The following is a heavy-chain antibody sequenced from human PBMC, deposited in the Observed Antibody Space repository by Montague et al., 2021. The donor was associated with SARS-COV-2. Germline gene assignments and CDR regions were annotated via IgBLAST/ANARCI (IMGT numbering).Heavy chain of an antibody. V-gene: IGHV4-4*02. Sequence: SETLSLTCAVSGGSISNSHWWSWVRQPPGKGLEWIGEIYHSGSTNYNPSLKSRVTISIDKSKNQFSLKLSSVTAADTAVYYCAREFRTYGYGGQYWYFDLWGRGTLVTVSS. J-gene: IGHJ2*01. CDR1: GGSISNSHW. D-gene: IGHD3-10*01. CDR3: AREFRTYGYGGQYWYFDL. CDR2: IYHSGST.